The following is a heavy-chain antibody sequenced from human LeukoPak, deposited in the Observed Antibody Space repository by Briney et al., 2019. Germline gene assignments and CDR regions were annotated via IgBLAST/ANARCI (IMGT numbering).Heavy chain of an antibody. CDR1: GFTFSSYA. CDR3: AREGVVVTASFDY. CDR2: ISYDGSNK. V-gene: IGHV3-30-3*01. J-gene: IGHJ4*02. Sequence: GRSLRLSCAASGFTFSSYAMHWVRQAPGKGLEWVAVISYDGSNKYYADSVKGRFTISRDNSKNTLYLQMNSLRAEDTAVYYCAREGVVVTASFDYRGQGTLVTVSS. D-gene: IGHD2-21*02.